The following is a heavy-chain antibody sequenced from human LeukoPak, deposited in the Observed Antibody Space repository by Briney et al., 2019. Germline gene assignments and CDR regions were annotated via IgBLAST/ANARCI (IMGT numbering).Heavy chain of an antibody. CDR3: AKPVCCSSSSRRVPGIYCFDY. D-gene: IGHD3-10*01. Sequence: GGSLRLSCAASGFTFSSYAMTWVRQAPGKGLEWVSAISTSGGSTYYADSVKGRFTLSRDNSETTLSLQMNNLRAEDTAVYYCAKPVCCSSSSRRVPGIYCFDYWGQGTLVTVSS. CDR2: ISTSGGST. J-gene: IGHJ4*02. V-gene: IGHV3-23*01. CDR1: GFTFSSYA.